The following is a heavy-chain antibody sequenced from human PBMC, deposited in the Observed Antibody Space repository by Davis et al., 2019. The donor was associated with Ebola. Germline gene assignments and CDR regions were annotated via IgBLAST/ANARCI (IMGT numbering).Heavy chain of an antibody. CDR2: THYTGTT. V-gene: IGHV4-59*01. CDR3: ARDQHYGSGGTENWFDP. J-gene: IGHJ5*02. D-gene: IGHD3-10*01. Sequence: SETLSLTCTVSGGSISGYYWSWIRQPPGEGLEWIGYTHYTGTTSYNPSLRSRVIISMDTSNNQFSLNLRAVTAADTAVYYCARDQHYGSGGTENWFDPWGQGTLVTVSS. CDR1: GGSISGYY.